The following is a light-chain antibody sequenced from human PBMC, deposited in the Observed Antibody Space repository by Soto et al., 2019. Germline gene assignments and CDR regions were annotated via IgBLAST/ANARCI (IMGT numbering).Light chain of an antibody. CDR2: SAS. CDR3: QQTYSTPQT. Sequence: DIQITQSPSCLSASVGDRVTITCRASQSVSGYLNWYQQKLGKAPKLLIYSASTLQSGVPSRFSGSGSGTDFTLTISSLQPEDFATYYCQQTYSTPQTFGQGTKVDIK. CDR1: QSVSGY. V-gene: IGKV1-39*01. J-gene: IGKJ1*01.